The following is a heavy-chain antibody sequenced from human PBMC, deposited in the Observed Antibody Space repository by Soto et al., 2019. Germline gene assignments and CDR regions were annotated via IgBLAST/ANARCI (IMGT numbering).Heavy chain of an antibody. D-gene: IGHD2-21*01. V-gene: IGHV4-59*01. J-gene: IGHJ5*02. CDR1: GGSISSYY. Sequence: SETLSLTCTVSGGSISSYYWRWIRQPPGKGLEWIGYIYYSGSTNYNPSLKSRVTISVDTSKNQFSLKLSSVTAADTAVYYCVREAYSCDGRAIHHWGPGTLVPVPQ. CDR3: VREAYSCDGRAIHH. CDR2: IYYSGST.